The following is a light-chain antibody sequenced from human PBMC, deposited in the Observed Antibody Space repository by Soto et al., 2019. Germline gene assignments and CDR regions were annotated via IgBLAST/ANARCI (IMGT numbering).Light chain of an antibody. CDR2: AAS. CDR1: QNIPGY. CDR3: QQSYSTTLT. V-gene: IGKV1-39*01. J-gene: IGKJ1*01. Sequence: DIQMTQSPSSLSASVGDRVTITCRASQNIPGYLSWYQQKPGKAPKLLIYAASRVQRGVPSRFSGSGSGTDFTLTISSLQPEDFATYSCQQSYSTTLTFGQGTKVDI.